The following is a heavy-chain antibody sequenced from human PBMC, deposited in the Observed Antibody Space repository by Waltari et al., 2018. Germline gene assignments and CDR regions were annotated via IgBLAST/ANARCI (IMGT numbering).Heavy chain of an antibody. Sequence: QVQLVESGGGVVQPGRSLRLSCATSGFTFSTYAMHWVSQAPGKGLEWVAVMSYDGRKGYHADSVKGRFTISRDNSKNTLYLQMNSLRLEDTALYYCAREGMAQEIYYYYYYMDVWGKGTTVTVSS. J-gene: IGHJ6*03. CDR3: AREGMAQEIYYYYYYMDV. V-gene: IGHV3-30*04. CDR2: MSYDGRKG. CDR1: GFTFSTYA. D-gene: IGHD5-12*01.